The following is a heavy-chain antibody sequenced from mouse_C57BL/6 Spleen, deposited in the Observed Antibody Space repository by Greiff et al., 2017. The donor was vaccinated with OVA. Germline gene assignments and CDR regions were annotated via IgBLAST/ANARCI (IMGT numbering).Heavy chain of an antibody. V-gene: IGHV5-6*01. CDR2: ISSGGSYT. CDR1: GFTFSSYG. D-gene: IGHD2-3*01. J-gene: IGHJ4*01. Sequence: EVHLVESGGDLVKPGGSLKLSCAASGFTFSSYGMSWVRQTPDKRLEWVATISSGGSYTYYPDSVKGRFTISRDNAKNTLYLQMSSLKSEDTAMYYCARPYEDYAMDYWGQGTSVTVSS. CDR3: ARPYEDYAMDY.